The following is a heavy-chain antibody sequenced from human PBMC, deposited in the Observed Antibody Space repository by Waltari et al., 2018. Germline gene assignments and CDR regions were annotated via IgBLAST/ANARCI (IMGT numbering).Heavy chain of an antibody. Sequence: EVQLVESGGGLIQPGGSLRLSCAASGFTVSSNYMSWVRQAPGKGMEWGAGIYSGGSTYYADSVKGRFTSSRDNSKNTLYLQMNSLRAEDTAVYYCARAWQQLALRPWGQGTLVTVSS. J-gene: IGHJ5*02. V-gene: IGHV3-53*01. D-gene: IGHD6-13*01. CDR1: GFTVSSNY. CDR2: IYSGGST. CDR3: ARAWQQLALRP.